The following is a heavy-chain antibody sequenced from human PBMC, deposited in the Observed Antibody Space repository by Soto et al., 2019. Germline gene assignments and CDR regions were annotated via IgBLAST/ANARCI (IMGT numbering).Heavy chain of an antibody. J-gene: IGHJ4*03. CDR3: SRGTSIPASGDY. V-gene: IGHV1-18*01. D-gene: IGHD6-6*01. CDR2: VSAYNGER. CDR1: GYTFTNYG. Sequence: QAQLVQPGAEVKKPGASVKVSCKASGYTFTNYGINWVRQAPGQELEWLGWVSAYNGERRYAQRVQARVIMTTDISTTIAYMELRSLRSDDTSVYYCSRGTSIPASGDYWGKWTLVNVSS.